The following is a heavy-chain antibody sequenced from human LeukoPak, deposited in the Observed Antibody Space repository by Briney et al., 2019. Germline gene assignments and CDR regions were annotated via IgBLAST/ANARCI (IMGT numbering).Heavy chain of an antibody. V-gene: IGHV3-74*01. CDR1: GFTFSSYW. D-gene: IGHD2-2*01. CDR2: INSDGSST. J-gene: IGHJ4*02. CDR3: ALSPGYCSSTSCYAFDY. Sequence: GGSLRLSCAASGFTFSSYWMHWVRQAPGKGLVWVSRINSDGSSTSYADSVKDRFTISRDNAKNTLYLQMNSLRAEDTAVYYCALSPGYCSSTSCYAFDYWGQGTLVTVSS.